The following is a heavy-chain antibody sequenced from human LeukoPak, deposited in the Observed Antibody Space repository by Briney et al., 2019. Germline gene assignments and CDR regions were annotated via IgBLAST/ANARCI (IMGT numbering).Heavy chain of an antibody. CDR1: GFTFRNYW. J-gene: IGHJ4*02. D-gene: IGHD3-3*01. V-gene: IGHV3-30*02. Sequence: GGSLRLSCTASGFTFRNYWMGWVRQTPGKGLEWVAFIRYDGSNKNYADSVKGRFTISRDNFMSTVYLQMNSLRAEDTAVYYCAKDRQTITIFGVVNTPRANFDYWGQGTLVTVSS. CDR2: IRYDGSNK. CDR3: AKDRQTITIFGVVNTPRANFDY.